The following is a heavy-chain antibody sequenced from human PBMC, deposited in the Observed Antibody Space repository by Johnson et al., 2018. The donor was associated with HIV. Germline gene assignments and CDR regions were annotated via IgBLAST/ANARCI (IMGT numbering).Heavy chain of an antibody. J-gene: IGHJ3*02. V-gene: IGHV3-30*04. D-gene: IGHD3-3*01. CDR1: RFTFSSYD. CDR2: ISDDGSNT. Sequence: QVQLEESGGGVVQPGRSLRLSCAASRFTFSSYDMHWVRQAPGKGLEWLAVISDDGSNTYYADSVKGRFTISSDNSKHTLYLQMNSLRAEDTAVYYCARSFGVTTPGAFDIWGQGTMVTVSS. CDR3: ARSFGVTTPGAFDI.